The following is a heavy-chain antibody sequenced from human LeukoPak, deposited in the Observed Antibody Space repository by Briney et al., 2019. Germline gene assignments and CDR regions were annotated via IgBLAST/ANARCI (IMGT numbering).Heavy chain of an antibody. CDR1: GGSISSYY. J-gene: IGHJ3*02. V-gene: IGHV4-4*07. CDR3: ARASDFWSGYPDAFDI. D-gene: IGHD3-3*01. Sequence: SETLSLTCTVSGGSISSYYWSWIRQPAGKGLEWIGRIYTSGSTNYNPSLKSRVTMSVDTSKNQFSLKLSSVTAADTAVYYCARASDFWSGYPDAFDIWGQGAMVTVSS. CDR2: IYTSGST.